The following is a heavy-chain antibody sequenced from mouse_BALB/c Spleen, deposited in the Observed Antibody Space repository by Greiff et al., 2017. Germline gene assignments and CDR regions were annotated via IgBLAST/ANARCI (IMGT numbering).Heavy chain of an antibody. V-gene: IGHV1-82*01. J-gene: IGHJ4*01. CDR1: GYAFSSSW. CDR3: ARDGDYGPLYAMDY. CDR2: IYPGDGDT. D-gene: IGHD2-4*01. Sequence: VQLQQSGPELVKPGASVKISCKASGYAFSSSWMNWVKQRPGQGLEWIGRIYPGDGDTNYNGKFKGKATLTADKSSSTAYMQLSSLTSVDSAVYFCARDGDYGPLYAMDYWGQGTSVTVSS.